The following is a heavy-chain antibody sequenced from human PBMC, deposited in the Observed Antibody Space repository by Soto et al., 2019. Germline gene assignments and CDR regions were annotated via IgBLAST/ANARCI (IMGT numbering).Heavy chain of an antibody. CDR3: AKDLAPICSGGSCYFQLSPSDAFDI. CDR2: ISGSGGST. CDR1: GFTFSSYA. D-gene: IGHD2-15*01. Sequence: GGSLRLSCAASGFTFSSYAMSWVRQAPGKGLEWVSAISGSGGSTYYADSVKGRFTISRDNSKKTLYLQMNSLRAEDTAVYYCAKDLAPICSGGSCYFQLSPSDAFDIWGQGTMVTVSS. J-gene: IGHJ3*02. V-gene: IGHV3-23*01.